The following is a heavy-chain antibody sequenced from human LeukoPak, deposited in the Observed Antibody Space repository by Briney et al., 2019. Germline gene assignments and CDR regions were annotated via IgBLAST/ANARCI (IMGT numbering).Heavy chain of an antibody. CDR1: GFTFSSYE. CDR3: VSAYGGLLDY. D-gene: IGHD3-16*01. J-gene: IGHJ4*02. CDR2: ISGSDNTI. Sequence: PGGSLRLSCAASGFTFSSYEMNWVRQAQGKGLEWVSYISGSDNTIYYADSVKGRFTISRDNTKNSLYMQMNSLRAEDTAVYYCVSAYGGLLDYWGQGTLVTVSS. V-gene: IGHV3-48*03.